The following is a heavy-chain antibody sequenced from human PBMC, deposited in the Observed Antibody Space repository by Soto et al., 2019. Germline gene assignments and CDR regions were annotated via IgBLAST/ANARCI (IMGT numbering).Heavy chain of an antibody. J-gene: IGHJ6*02. V-gene: IGHV4-61*01. D-gene: IGHD6-13*01. CDR2: IYYSVNT. Sequence: PSQTLSLTCTVSGGSVSSGSYYRSWIRQPPGKGLEWIGYIYYSVNTNYNPSLKSRVTISVDTSKNQFSLKLSSVTAADTAVYYCAREGVIAAAGRIYYYYGMDVWGQGTTVTVSS. CDR1: GGSVSSGSYY. CDR3: AREGVIAAAGRIYYYYGMDV.